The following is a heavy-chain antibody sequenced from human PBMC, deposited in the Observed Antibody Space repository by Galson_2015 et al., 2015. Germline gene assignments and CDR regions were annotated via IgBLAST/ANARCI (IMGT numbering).Heavy chain of an antibody. CDR2: IWSGGSNK. V-gene: IGHV3-33*01. CDR3: ARDLFEGGPGAPGFDY. D-gene: IGHD1-26*01. CDR1: GFTFSSYG. Sequence: SLRLSCAASGFTFSSYGLHWVRQAPGKGLEWVSIIWSGGSNKNYADSVKGRFTISRDDSKNTLYLQMNSLRVEDTAVYYCARDLFEGGPGAPGFDYRGQGTLV. J-gene: IGHJ4*02.